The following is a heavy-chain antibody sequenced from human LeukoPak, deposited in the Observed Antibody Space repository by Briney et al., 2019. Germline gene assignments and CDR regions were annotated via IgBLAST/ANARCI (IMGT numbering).Heavy chain of an antibody. J-gene: IGHJ3*02. CDR2: ISYDESNK. CDR1: GFTFSSYA. D-gene: IGHD2-8*02. Sequence: PGGSLRLSCAASGFTFSSYAMHWVRQAPGKGLEWVAVISYDESNKYYADSVKGRFTISRDNSKNTLYLQMNSLRAEDTAVYYCARELVVAADAFDIWGQGTMVTVSS. V-gene: IGHV3-30*04. CDR3: ARELVVAADAFDI.